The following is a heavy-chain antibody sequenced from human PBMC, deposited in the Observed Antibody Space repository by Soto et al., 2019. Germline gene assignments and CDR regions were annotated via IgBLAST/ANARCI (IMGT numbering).Heavy chain of an antibody. J-gene: IGHJ6*03. CDR2: ISYDGSNK. Sequence: QVQLVESGGGVVQPGKSLRLSCAASGFTFSTHGMHWVRQAPGKGLEWVAVISYDGSNKYYADSVKGRLTISRDNSKDTLYLQTNSLRAEDTAVYYCAKCGFGVVSNYMDVWGKGTTVPVSS. CDR1: GFTFSTHG. CDR3: AKCGFGVVSNYMDV. V-gene: IGHV3-30*18. D-gene: IGHD3-3*01.